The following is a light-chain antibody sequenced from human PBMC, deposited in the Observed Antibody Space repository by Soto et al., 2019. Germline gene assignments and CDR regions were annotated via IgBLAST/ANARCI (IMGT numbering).Light chain of an antibody. CDR1: QTIMTY. CDR3: QQSYSSPPT. V-gene: IGKV1-39*01. CDR2: AAS. Sequence: DIQMTQSPSSLSASVGDEVTITCRASQTIMTYLNWYQLKPGKPPRLLIYAASSLQSGVPSRFSGSGSGTDFTLTISSLQPEDFATYYCQQSYSSPPTFGQGTKVEIK. J-gene: IGKJ1*01.